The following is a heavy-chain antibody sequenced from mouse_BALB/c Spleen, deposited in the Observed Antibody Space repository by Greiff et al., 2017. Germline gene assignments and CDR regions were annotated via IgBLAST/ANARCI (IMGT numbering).Heavy chain of an antibody. V-gene: IGHV5-17*02. J-gene: IGHJ4*01. CDR3: ARWGYGNYGYAMDY. D-gene: IGHD2-1*01. Sequence: EVKLVESGGGLVQPGGSRKLSCAASGFTFSSFGMHWVRQAPEKGLEWVAYISSGSSTIYYADTVKGRFTISRDNPNNTLFLQMTSLRSEDTAMYYCARWGYGNYGYAMDYWGQGTSVTVSS. CDR1: GFTFSSFG. CDR2: ISSGSSTI.